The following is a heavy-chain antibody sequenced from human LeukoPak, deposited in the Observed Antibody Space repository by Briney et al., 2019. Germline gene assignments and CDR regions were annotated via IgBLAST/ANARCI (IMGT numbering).Heavy chain of an antibody. V-gene: IGHV3-53*01. CDR3: AKDSSGWSEKRGYFDY. CDR2: IYSGGST. Sequence: GGSLRLSCAASGFTVSSNYMSWVRQAPGKGLEWVSVIYSGGSTYYADSVEGRFTISRDNSKNTLYLQMNSLRAEDTAVYYCAKDSSGWSEKRGYFDYWGQGTLVTVSS. D-gene: IGHD6-19*01. CDR1: GFTVSSNY. J-gene: IGHJ4*02.